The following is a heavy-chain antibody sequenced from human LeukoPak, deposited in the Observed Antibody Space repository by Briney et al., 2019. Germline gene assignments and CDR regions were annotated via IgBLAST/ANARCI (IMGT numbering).Heavy chain of an antibody. CDR2: ISSSGSTI. CDR3: ARELRTPYDILGRGNAFDI. J-gene: IGHJ3*02. CDR1: GFTFSNYN. V-gene: IGHV3-48*04. Sequence: GGSLRLSCAASGFTFSNYNMNWVRQAPGKGLEWVSYISSSGSTIYYADSVKGRITISRDNAKNSLYLQMNSLRAEDTSVYYCARELRTPYDILGRGNAFDIWGQGTMVTVSS. D-gene: IGHD3-9*01.